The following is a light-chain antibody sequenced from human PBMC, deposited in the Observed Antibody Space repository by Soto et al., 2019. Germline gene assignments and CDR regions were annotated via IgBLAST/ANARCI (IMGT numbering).Light chain of an antibody. CDR1: SSDIGNYNL. Sequence: HSALTQPASVSGSPGQSITISCTGTSSDIGNYNLVSWYQHHPGKAPKLIIYEASKRPPGVSNRFSASTSGNTASLTISGLQTEDESDYYCCSYAGSNTVVFGGGTKLTVL. J-gene: IGLJ2*01. CDR2: EAS. V-gene: IGLV2-23*01. CDR3: CSYAGSNTVV.